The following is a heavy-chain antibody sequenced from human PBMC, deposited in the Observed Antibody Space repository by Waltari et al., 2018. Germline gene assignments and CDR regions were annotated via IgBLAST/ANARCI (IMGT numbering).Heavy chain of an antibody. J-gene: IGHJ4*02. Sequence: QVQLQESGPGLVKPSETLSLTCTVSGGSISSYYWSWIRQPAGKGLEWIGRIYTSGCTNYRPSLKSRVTMSVDTSKSQFSLKLSSVTAADTAVYYCARVAVAGGGYFDYWGQGTLVTVSS. CDR1: GGSISSYY. CDR3: ARVAVAGGGYFDY. CDR2: IYTSGCT. D-gene: IGHD6-19*01. V-gene: IGHV4-4*07.